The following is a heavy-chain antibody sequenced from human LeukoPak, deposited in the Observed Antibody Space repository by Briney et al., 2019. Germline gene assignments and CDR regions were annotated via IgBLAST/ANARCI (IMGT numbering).Heavy chain of an antibody. CDR1: GGTFSSYA. V-gene: IGHV1-69*13. CDR2: IIPIFGTA. Sequence: SVKVSCKASGGTFSSYAISWVRQAPGQGLEWMGGIIPIFGTANYAQKLQGRVTITADESTSTAYMELSSLRSEDTAVYYCARDRGIAAAGKDFDYWGQGTLVTVSS. J-gene: IGHJ4*02. D-gene: IGHD6-13*01. CDR3: ARDRGIAAAGKDFDY.